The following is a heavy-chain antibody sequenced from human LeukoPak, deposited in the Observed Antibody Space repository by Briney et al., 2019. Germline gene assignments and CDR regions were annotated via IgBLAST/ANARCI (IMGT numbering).Heavy chain of an antibody. V-gene: IGHV3-53*04. CDR3: ARATTVQMAPYYFDY. J-gene: IGHJ4*02. CDR1: GFTVSANY. Sequence: GGSLRLSCAASGFTVSANYMSWVRQAPGKGLEWVSVIYSGGSTYYAESVKGRFTISRHNSQNTVYLQMNSMTAEATAVYYCARATTVQMAPYYFDYWGQGTLVTVSS. D-gene: IGHD1-14*01. CDR2: IYSGGST.